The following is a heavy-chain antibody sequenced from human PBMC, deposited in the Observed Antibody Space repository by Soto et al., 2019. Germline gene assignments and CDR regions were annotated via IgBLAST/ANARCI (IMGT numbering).Heavy chain of an antibody. CDR1: EGTFNSYT. CDR3: ATNYVWGSTRFDY. J-gene: IGHJ4*02. CDR2: VIPILGMA. Sequence: QVQLVQSGAEVKKPGSSVKVSCTASEGTFNSYTISWVRQAPGQGLEWMGRVIPILGMADFAQRFQGRVMITADKYTSTANMMLSSLRSDDTAIYNCATNYVWGSTRFDYWGQGTQVTVSS. D-gene: IGHD3-16*01. V-gene: IGHV1-69*02.